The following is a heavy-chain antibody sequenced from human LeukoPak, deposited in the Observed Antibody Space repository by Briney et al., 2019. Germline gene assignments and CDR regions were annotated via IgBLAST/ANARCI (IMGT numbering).Heavy chain of an antibody. CDR2: IYYTGST. CDR3: ANWNRRATNAYYFDY. Sequence: SETLSLTCTVSGGSISSGGYYWSWIRQYPGKGLEWIGYIYYTGSTYYNPSLKSRVTISVDTSKNQFSLKLNSVTAADTAVYYCANWNRRATNAYYFDYWGQGTLVTVSS. V-gene: IGHV4-31*03. CDR1: GGSISSGGYY. D-gene: IGHD5-12*01. J-gene: IGHJ4*02.